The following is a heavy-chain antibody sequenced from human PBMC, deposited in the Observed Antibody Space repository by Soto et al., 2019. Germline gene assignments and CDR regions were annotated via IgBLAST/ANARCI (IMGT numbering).Heavy chain of an antibody. V-gene: IGHV4-30-4*01. Sequence: QVQLQESGPGLVRPSQTLSLTCTVSGSSISSSGNYYWSWIHQPPGKGLEWIGYIYYTGSTYYSPSLQSRVTMSIDTSKDQFSLKLTSVTAADTAVYYCARGRFFDYWGQGTLVTVSS. CDR2: IYYTGST. D-gene: IGHD3-3*01. CDR1: GSSISSSGNYY. CDR3: ARGRFFDY. J-gene: IGHJ4*02.